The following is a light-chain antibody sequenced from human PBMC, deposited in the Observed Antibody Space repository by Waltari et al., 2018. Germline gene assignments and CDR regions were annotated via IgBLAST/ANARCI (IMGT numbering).Light chain of an antibody. V-gene: IGLV1-40*01. CDR1: ISNIGAGYD. J-gene: IGLJ2*01. CDR3: QSYDNILSGGV. CDR2: GNN. Sequence: QSVLTQPPSVSGAPGQRVTIYCTGSISNIGAGYDVHWYQQLPGTAPKLLIYGNNNRPSGVPDRFSGSKSGTSASLAITRLQSDDEADYYCQSYDNILSGGVFGGGTKLTVL.